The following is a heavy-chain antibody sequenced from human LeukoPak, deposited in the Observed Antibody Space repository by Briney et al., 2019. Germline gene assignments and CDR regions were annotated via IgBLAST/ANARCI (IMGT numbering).Heavy chain of an antibody. V-gene: IGHV1-2*02. Sequence: ASVMVSCKASGYTFTDSFIHWVRQAPGQGLEWMGWINPNSGGTDYAQKFQGSVTMTRDTSISTAYMELSRLKSDDTAVYYCASVTSDYWGQGTPITVSS. CDR2: INPNSGGT. CDR1: GYTFTDSF. CDR3: ASVTSDY. J-gene: IGHJ4*02.